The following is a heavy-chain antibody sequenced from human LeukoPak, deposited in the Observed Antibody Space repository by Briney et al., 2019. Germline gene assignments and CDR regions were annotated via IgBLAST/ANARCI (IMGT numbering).Heavy chain of an antibody. J-gene: IGHJ1*01. CDR2: MNPNSGNT. CDR1: GYTFTSYD. V-gene: IGHV1-8*01. Sequence: APVKVSCKASGYTFTSYDINWVRQATGQGLEWMGWMNPNSGNTGYAQKFQGRVTMTRNTSISTAYMELSSLRAEDTAVYYCARDPNGNYVGAFDFQRWGQGTLVTVSS. D-gene: IGHD4-17*01. CDR3: ARDPNGNYVGAFDFQR.